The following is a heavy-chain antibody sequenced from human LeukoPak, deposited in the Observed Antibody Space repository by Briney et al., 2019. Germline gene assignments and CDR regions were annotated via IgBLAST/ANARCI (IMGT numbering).Heavy chain of an antibody. CDR1: GGSISSYY. D-gene: IGHD2-15*01. Sequence: PSETLSLTCTVSGGSISSYYWSWIRQPPGKGLEWIGYIYYSGSTNYNPSLKSRVTISVDTSKNQFSLKLSSVTAADTAVYYCARAREYCSGGSCYSGYFDYWGQGTLVTVSS. V-gene: IGHV4-59*12. J-gene: IGHJ4*02. CDR3: ARAREYCSGGSCYSGYFDY. CDR2: IYYSGST.